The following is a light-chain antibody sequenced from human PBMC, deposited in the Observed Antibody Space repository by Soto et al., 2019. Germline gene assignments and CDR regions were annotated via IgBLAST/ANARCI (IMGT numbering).Light chain of an antibody. CDR2: GAS. J-gene: IGKJ2*01. V-gene: IGKV3-20*01. CDR1: QSISSSY. Sequence: EIVLTQSPGTLSLSPGERATLSCRASQSISSSYLAWYQQKPGQAPRLLIYGASSMATGIPDRFSGSRSGTDFTLTISRLEPEDFAVYYCQQYDNSPYTFGQGTKLEIK. CDR3: QQYDNSPYT.